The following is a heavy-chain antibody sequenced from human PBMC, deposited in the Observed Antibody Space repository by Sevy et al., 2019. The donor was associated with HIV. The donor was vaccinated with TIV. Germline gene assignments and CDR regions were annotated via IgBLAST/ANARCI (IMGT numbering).Heavy chain of an antibody. CDR3: ARLYKNLDAFDI. Sequence: GGSLRLSCKGSGYSFTSYWIGWVRQMPGKGLEWMGIIYPGDSDTRYSPSFQGQVTISADKSISTAYLQWSSLKAADTAVYYCARLYKNLDAFDIWGQGTVVTVSS. CDR2: IYPGDSDT. D-gene: IGHD1-1*01. V-gene: IGHV5-51*06. J-gene: IGHJ3*02. CDR1: GYSFTSYW.